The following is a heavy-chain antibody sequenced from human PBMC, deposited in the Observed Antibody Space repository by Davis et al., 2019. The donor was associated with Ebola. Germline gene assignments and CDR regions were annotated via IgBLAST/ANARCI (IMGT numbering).Heavy chain of an antibody. CDR1: GFTFSSYS. Sequence: PGGSLRLSCAASGFTFSSYSMNWVRQAPGKGLEWVSSISSSSSYIYYADSVKGRFTISRDNAKNSLYLQMNSLRAEDTAVYYCARELLNPGSYYYYGMDVWGQGTTVTVSS. J-gene: IGHJ6*02. D-gene: IGHD2/OR15-2a*01. CDR2: ISSSSSYI. CDR3: ARELLNPGSYYYYGMDV. V-gene: IGHV3-21*01.